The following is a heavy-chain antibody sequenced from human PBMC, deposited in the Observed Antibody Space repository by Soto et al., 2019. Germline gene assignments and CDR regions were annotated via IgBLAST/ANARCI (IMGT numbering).Heavy chain of an antibody. V-gene: IGHV4-59*01. Sequence: PSXTLSHSCTVSGGSIRSYYWSWIRQPPGKGLEWIGYIYYSGSTNYNPSLKSRVTISVDTSKNQFSLKLSSVTAADTAVYYCARVGGYDYHDYWGQGTLVTVSS. D-gene: IGHD5-12*01. CDR1: GGSIRSYY. J-gene: IGHJ4*02. CDR3: ARVGGYDYHDY. CDR2: IYYSGST.